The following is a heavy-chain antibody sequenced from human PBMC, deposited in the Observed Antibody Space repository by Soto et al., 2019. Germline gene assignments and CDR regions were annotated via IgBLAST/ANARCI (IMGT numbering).Heavy chain of an antibody. CDR1: GFTFSSYS. D-gene: IGHD6-13*01. V-gene: IGHV3-21*01. J-gene: IGHJ4*02. CDR3: ARDDVAAAGTGDY. CDR2: ISSSSSYI. Sequence: EVQLAESGGGLVKPGGSLRLSCAASGFTFSSYSMNWVRQAPGKGLEWVSSISSSSSYIYYADSVKGRFTISRDNAKNSLYLQMNSLRAEDTAVYYCARDDVAAAGTGDYWGQGTLVTVSS.